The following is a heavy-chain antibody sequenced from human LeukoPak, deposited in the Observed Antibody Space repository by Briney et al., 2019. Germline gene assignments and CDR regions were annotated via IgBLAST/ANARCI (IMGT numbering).Heavy chain of an antibody. D-gene: IGHD2-2*01. V-gene: IGHV4-39*01. CDR1: GGSTSSSSYY. CDR3: ASTSPSSIVVVPAAIDY. Sequence: SETLSLTCTVSGGSTSSSSYYWGWIRQPPGKGLEWIGSIYYSGSTYYNPSLKSRVTISVDTSKNQFSLKLSSVTAADTAVYYCASTSPSSIVVVPAAIDYWGQGTLVTVSS. J-gene: IGHJ4*02. CDR2: IYYSGST.